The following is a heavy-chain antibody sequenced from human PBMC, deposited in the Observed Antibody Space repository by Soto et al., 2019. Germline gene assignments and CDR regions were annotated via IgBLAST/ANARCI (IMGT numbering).Heavy chain of an antibody. D-gene: IGHD4-17*01. CDR2: IIPIFGTA. J-gene: IGHJ6*02. Sequence: SVKVSCKASGGTFSSYAISWVRQAPGQGLEWMGGIIPIFGTANYAQKFQGRVTITADKSTSTAYMELSSLRSEDTAVYYCARADYGDYGIDHYHSYGMHVWGQTTTIDVSS. CDR1: GGTFSSYA. V-gene: IGHV1-69*06. CDR3: ARADYGDYGIDHYHSYGMHV.